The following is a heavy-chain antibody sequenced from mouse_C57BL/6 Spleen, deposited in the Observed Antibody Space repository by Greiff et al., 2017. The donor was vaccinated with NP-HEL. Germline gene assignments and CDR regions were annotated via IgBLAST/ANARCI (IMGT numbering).Heavy chain of an antibody. Sequence: DVQLVESGGGLVKPGGSLKLSCAASGFTFSDYGMHWVRQAPEKGLEWVAYISSGSSTIYYADTVKGRFTISRDNAKNTLFLQMTSLRSEDTAMYYCARGGIYYDYEGTWFAYWGQGTLVTVSA. CDR2: ISSGSSTI. CDR3: ARGGIYYDYEGTWFAY. CDR1: GFTFSDYG. V-gene: IGHV5-17*01. J-gene: IGHJ3*01. D-gene: IGHD2-4*01.